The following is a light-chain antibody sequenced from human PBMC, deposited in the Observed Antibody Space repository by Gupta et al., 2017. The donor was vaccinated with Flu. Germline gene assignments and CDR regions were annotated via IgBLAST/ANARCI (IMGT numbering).Light chain of an antibody. Sequence: QAALSQPASGSGSPGQSIAISGTGKTRDVGANNSVSGYQQPPGKAPKVMIYGFNNRPSGVSDRFSGSKSGNTASLTISGLQAEDEADYYCSSYRSSRTCFFFGTGTKVTVL. V-gene: IGLV2-14*01. CDR2: GFN. CDR1: TRDVGANNS. J-gene: IGLJ1*01. CDR3: SSYRSSRTCFF.